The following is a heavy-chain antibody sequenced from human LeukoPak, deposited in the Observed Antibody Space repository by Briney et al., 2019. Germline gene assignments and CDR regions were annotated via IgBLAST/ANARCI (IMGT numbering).Heavy chain of an antibody. CDR2: IYYSGST. J-gene: IGHJ4*02. D-gene: IGHD6-19*01. Sequence: PSETLSLTCTVSGGSISSYYWSWIRQPPGKGLEWIGYIYYSGSTNYNPSLKSRVTISVDTSKNQFSLKLSSVTAADTAVYYCARVKTDRGQWLEGFDYWGQGTLVTVSS. V-gene: IGHV4-59*01. CDR1: GGSISSYY. CDR3: ARVKTDRGQWLEGFDY.